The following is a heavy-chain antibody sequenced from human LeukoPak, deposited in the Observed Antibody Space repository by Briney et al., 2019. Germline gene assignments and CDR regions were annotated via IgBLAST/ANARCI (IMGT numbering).Heavy chain of an antibody. D-gene: IGHD6-13*01. CDR2: ISSSDNTI. V-gene: IGHV3-11*04. CDR1: GFTFSDYY. J-gene: IGHJ4*02. CDR3: ARDLEQQLGFDY. Sequence: PGGSLRLSCAASGFTFSDYYMSWIRQAPGKGLEWVSSISSSDNTIYYTDSVKGRFAISRDNAKNSLYLQMNSLRAEDTAVYYCARDLEQQLGFDYWGQGTLVTVSS.